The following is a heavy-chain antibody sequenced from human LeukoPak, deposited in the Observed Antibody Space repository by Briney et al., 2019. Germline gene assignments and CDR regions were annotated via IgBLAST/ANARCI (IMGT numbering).Heavy chain of an antibody. CDR1: GFTFSSYA. CDR2: ISASGDRT. Sequence: PGGSRRLSCAAAGFTFSSYAMSWVRQAPGRGLEWVSAISASGDRTYYADSVKGRFTISRDNSKNTLYLQMNSLRAEDTAVYSCAKNGEVLSWFDPWGQGTLVTVSS. CDR3: AKNGEVLSWFDP. V-gene: IGHV3-23*01. D-gene: IGHD3-10*01. J-gene: IGHJ5*02.